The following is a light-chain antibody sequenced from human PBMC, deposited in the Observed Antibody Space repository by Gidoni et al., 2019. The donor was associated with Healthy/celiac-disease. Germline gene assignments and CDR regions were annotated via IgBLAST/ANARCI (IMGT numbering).Light chain of an antibody. CDR1: QSISSY. J-gene: IGKJ2*01. Sequence: DIQMTQSTSSLSASVGDRVTITCRASQSISSYLNWYQQKPGKAPKLLIYAASSLQSGVPSRFSGSGSGTDFTLTISSLQPEDFATYYCHQSYSTPPYTFGQXTKLEIK. CDR2: AAS. CDR3: HQSYSTPPYT. V-gene: IGKV1-39*01.